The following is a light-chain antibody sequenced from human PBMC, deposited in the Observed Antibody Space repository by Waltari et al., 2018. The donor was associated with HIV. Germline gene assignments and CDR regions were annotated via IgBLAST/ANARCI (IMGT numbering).Light chain of an antibody. CDR1: QSVRTS. J-gene: IGKJ2*01. V-gene: IGKV3-15*01. CDR2: GAS. CDR3: QQYDDWPPFT. Sequence: DIVMTQSPAILSVSPGESVTLSCRASQSVRTSLAWYQQKPGQAPRLLIYGASTRATGIPARFSGSGSGTEFTLTISSLQSEDSAVYHCQQYDDWPPFTFGQGTKLGIK.